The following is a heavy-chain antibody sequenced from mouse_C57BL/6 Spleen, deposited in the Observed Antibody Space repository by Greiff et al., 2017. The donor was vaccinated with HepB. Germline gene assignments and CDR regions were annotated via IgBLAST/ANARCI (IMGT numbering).Heavy chain of an antibody. Sequence: QVQLKQSGPELVKPGASVKISCKASGYAFSSSWMNWVKQRPGKGLEWIGRIYPGDGDTNYNGKFKGKATLTADKSSSTAYMQLSSLTSEDSAVYFCARSDYYDYDGYFDYWGQGTTLTVSS. J-gene: IGHJ2*01. CDR2: IYPGDGDT. CDR3: ARSDYYDYDGYFDY. D-gene: IGHD2-4*01. CDR1: GYAFSSSW. V-gene: IGHV1-82*01.